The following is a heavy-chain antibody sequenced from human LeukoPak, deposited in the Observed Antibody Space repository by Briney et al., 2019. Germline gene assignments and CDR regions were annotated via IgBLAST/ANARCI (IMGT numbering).Heavy chain of an antibody. Sequence: SGTLSLTCAVSGGSISSSNWWSWVRQPPGKGLEWIGEIYHSGSTNYNPSLKSRVTISVDKSKNQFSLKLSSVTAADTAVYYCARDYVRYFDWLPPPYYYYYGMDVWGKGTTVTVPS. J-gene: IGHJ6*04. V-gene: IGHV4-4*02. CDR2: IYHSGST. D-gene: IGHD3-9*01. CDR1: GGSISSSNW. CDR3: ARDYVRYFDWLPPPYYYYYGMDV.